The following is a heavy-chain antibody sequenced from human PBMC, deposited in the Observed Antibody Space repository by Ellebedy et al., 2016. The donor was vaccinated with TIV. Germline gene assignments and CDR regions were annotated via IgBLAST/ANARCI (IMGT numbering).Heavy chain of an antibody. D-gene: IGHD4-23*01. CDR1: GGTFSNYA. CDR3: ARAATVVTHFFDY. Sequence: AASVKVSCKASGGTFSNYAITWARQAPGQGLEWMGGIIPIFGTANYAQKFQGRVTITADKSTNTAYMELSSLRSEDTAVYYCARAATVVTHFFDYWGQGTLVTVSS. CDR2: IIPIFGTA. J-gene: IGHJ4*02. V-gene: IGHV1-69*06.